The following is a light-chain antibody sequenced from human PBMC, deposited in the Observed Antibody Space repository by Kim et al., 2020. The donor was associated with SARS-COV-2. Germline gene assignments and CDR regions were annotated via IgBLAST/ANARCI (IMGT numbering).Light chain of an antibody. J-gene: IGKJ2*01. CDR3: QQYASIPYT. Sequence: DIVMTQSPDSLAVSLGERATINCKSSQSVLYSSNNKNYLAWLQQKPGQPPRLLIYRASTRESGVPDRFSGSGSGTDFTLTISSLQAEDVAVYYCQQYASIPYTFGQGTKLEI. V-gene: IGKV4-1*01. CDR2: RAS. CDR1: QSVLYSSNNKNY.